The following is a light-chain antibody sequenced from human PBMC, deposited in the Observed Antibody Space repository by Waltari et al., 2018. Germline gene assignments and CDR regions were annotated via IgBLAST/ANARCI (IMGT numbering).Light chain of an antibody. Sequence: DIQMTQSPSSLSASVGDRVTITCQASQDISNYLNWYQQKAGNAPKLLIYDASNLETGVPSRFSGGGSGTHFTFTISSLQPEDIATYYCQHHDNLPPPSYTFGQGTKLEIK. J-gene: IGKJ2*01. CDR1: QDISNY. CDR2: DAS. CDR3: QHHDNLPPPSYT. V-gene: IGKV1-33*01.